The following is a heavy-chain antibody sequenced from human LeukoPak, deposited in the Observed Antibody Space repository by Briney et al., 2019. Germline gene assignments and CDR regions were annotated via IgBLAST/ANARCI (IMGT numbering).Heavy chain of an antibody. Sequence: PGGSLRLSCAASGFTFSSYEVNWVRQAPGKGLEWVSYISSSGSTIYYADSVKGRFTISRDNAKNSLYLQMNSLRAEDTAVYYCARGFGDGLVVATISFDYWGQGTLVTVSS. CDR3: ARGFGDGLVVATISFDY. CDR2: ISSSGSTI. D-gene: IGHD5-12*01. V-gene: IGHV3-48*03. J-gene: IGHJ4*02. CDR1: GFTFSSYE.